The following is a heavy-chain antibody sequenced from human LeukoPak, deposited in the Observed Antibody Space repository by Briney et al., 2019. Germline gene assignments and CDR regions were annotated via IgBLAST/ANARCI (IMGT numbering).Heavy chain of an antibody. CDR2: IYSGGST. J-gene: IGHJ3*02. CDR3: ARVADTAMPDDGAFDI. CDR1: GFTVSSNY. D-gene: IGHD5-18*01. Sequence: PGGSLRLSCAASGFTVSSNYMGWVRQAPGKGLEWVSVIYSGGSTYYADSVKGRFTISRDNSKNTLYLQMNSLRAEDTAVYYCARVADTAMPDDGAFDIWGQGTMVTVSS. V-gene: IGHV3-53*01.